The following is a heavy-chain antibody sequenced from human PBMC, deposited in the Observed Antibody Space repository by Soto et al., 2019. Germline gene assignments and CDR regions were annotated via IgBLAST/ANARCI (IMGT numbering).Heavy chain of an antibody. CDR3: ARDSSWYPGTFDI. D-gene: IGHD6-13*01. CDR2: IYYSGST. V-gene: IGHV4-59*01. J-gene: IGHJ3*02. CDR1: GGSISSYY. Sequence: NPSETLSLTCTVSGGSISSYYWSWIRQPPGKGLEWIGYIYYSGSTNYNPSLKSRVTISVDTSKNQFSLKLSSVTAADTAVYYCARDSSWYPGTFDIWGQGTMVTVSS.